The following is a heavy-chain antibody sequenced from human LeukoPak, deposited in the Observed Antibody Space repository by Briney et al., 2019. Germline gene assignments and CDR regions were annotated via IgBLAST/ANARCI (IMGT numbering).Heavy chain of an antibody. CDR2: ISSSSSYI. J-gene: IGHJ4*02. D-gene: IGHD1-7*01. CDR1: GFTFSSYS. Sequence: GSLRLSCAASGFTFSSYSMNWVRQAPGKGLEWVSSISSSSSYIYYADSVKGRFTISRDNAKNSLYLQMNSLRAEDTAVYYCAPVWQKELELRRLDCWGQGTLVTVSS. V-gene: IGHV3-21*01. CDR3: APVWQKELELRRLDC.